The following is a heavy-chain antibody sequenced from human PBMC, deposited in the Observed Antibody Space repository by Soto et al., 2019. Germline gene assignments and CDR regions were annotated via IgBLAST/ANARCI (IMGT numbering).Heavy chain of an antibody. V-gene: IGHV1-69*01. CDR1: GGTFSSYA. J-gene: IGHJ6*01. Sequence: SCKASGGTFSSYAISWVRQAPGQGLEWMGGIIPIFGTANYAQKFQGRVTITADESTSTAYMELSSLRSEETAVYYYAXXXXXXXXXXVXXVXXXGTTVTVSS. CDR3: AXXXXXXXXXXVXXV. CDR2: IIPIFGTA.